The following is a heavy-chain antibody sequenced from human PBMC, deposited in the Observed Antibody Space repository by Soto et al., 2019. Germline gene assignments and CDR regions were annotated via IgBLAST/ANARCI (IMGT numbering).Heavy chain of an antibody. CDR1: GGSISSSSYY. V-gene: IGHV4-39*02. CDR2: IYYSGST. D-gene: IGHD2-8*01. CDR3: ARDRVCTIGVCYSDWYYYYGMDV. Sequence: PSETLSLTCTVSGGSISSSSYYWGWIRQPPGKGLEWIGSIYYSGSTYYNPSLKSQVTISVDTSKNQFSLKLCSVTAADTAVYFWARDRVCTIGVCYSDWYYYYGMDVWGQGTTVTVSS. J-gene: IGHJ6*02.